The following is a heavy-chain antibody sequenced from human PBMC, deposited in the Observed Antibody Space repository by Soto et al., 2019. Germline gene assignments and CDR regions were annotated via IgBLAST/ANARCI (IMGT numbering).Heavy chain of an antibody. CDR1: GFTDSSNY. CDR2: IYSCGSA. J-gene: IGHJ6*02. D-gene: IGHD6-6*01. CDR3: ERDPGIAARRENYYYGMDV. Sequence: GSLVPACAASGFTDSSNYMSGVRQAPGKGLEWVSGIYSCGSAYYADSVKGLFTISRDNSKNTLYLQRNSLRAEDTAVYYCERDPGIAARRENYYYGMDVWGQGTRFSVCS. V-gene: IGHV3-53*01.